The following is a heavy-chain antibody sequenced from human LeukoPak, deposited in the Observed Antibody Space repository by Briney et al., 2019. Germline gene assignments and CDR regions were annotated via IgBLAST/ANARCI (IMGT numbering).Heavy chain of an antibody. V-gene: IGHV4-61*05. D-gene: IGHD5-24*01. CDR2: IYYSGST. CDR3: ARMAAATHDAFIS. J-gene: IGHJ3*02. CDR1: GGSISSSSYY. Sequence: SETLSLTCTVSGGSISSSSYYWGWIRQPPGKGLEWIGYIYYSGSTTYNPSLKSRVTISVDPSKNQFFLKLSSVTAADTAVYYCARMAAATHDAFISGARGQWSPSLQ.